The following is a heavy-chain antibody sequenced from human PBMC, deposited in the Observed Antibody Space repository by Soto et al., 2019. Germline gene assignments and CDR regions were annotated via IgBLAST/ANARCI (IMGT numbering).Heavy chain of an antibody. CDR1: GGSLSSYY. J-gene: IGHJ4*02. CDR2: IYYSGST. CDR3: ARTWGSTTDY. D-gene: IGHD3-16*01. Sequence: QVQLQESGPGLVKPSETLSLTCVVSGGSLSSYYWSWIRQPPGKGLEWIGYIYYSGSTTYNPSLTNRGPISVDTSTNQFSLKLSAVTAADMAVYYGARTWGSTTDYWGRGTVVTVSS. V-gene: IGHV4-59*01.